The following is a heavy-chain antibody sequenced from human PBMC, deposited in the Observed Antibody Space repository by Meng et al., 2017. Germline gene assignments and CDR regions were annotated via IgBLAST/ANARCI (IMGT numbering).Heavy chain of an antibody. CDR3: ARVRIVGATRWNDAFDI. D-gene: IGHD1-26*01. J-gene: IGHJ3*02. V-gene: IGHV3-20*04. CDR2: INWNGGST. CDR1: GFTFDDYG. Sequence: GGSLRLSCAASGFTFDDYGMSWVRQAPGKGLEWVSGINWNGGSTGYADSVKGRFTISRGNAKNSLYLQMNSLRAEDTALYYCARVRIVGATRWNDAFDIWGQGTMVTVSS.